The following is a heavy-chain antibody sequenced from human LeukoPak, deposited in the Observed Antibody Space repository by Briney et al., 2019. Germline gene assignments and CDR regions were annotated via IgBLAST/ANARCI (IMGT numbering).Heavy chain of an antibody. CDR2: ISSSASTI. V-gene: IGHV3-11*01. CDR3: ARDVGRTSNYYYYMDV. Sequence: GGSLRLSCAASGFTFRNDYMSWIRQAPGKGLEWISRISSSASTIHYADSVEGRLTVSRDNAENSLYLQMNNMGAEDTAVYYCARDVGRTSNYYYYMDVWGKGTTVTVSS. D-gene: IGHD1-26*01. CDR1: GFTFRNDY. J-gene: IGHJ6*03.